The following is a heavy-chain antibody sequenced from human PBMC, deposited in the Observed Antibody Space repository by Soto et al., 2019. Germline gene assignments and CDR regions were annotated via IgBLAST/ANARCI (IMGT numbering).Heavy chain of an antibody. V-gene: IGHV3-21*01. CDR2: ISSSSGSI. D-gene: IGHD3-3*02. CDR1: GFTFSSYS. J-gene: IGHJ3*02. Sequence: EVQLVESGGGLVKPGGSLRLSCAASGFTFSSYSMNWVRQAPGKGLEWVSSISSSSGSIYYQDSVNGRFTISRDNAKNSLYLQMNSLRAEDTAVYYCADLHSSTINIWGQGTMVTVSS. CDR3: ADLHSSTINI.